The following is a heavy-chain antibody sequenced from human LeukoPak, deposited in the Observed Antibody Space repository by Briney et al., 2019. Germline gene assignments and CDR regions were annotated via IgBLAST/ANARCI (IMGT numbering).Heavy chain of an antibody. V-gene: IGHV1-18*01. CDR2: ISAYNGNT. J-gene: IGHJ4*02. Sequence: ASVQDSCKASGYTFTSYGISWVRQAPGQGLAWMGWISAYNGNTNYAQKLQGRVTMTTDTSTSTAYMELRSLRSDDTAVYYCARAAESSWCDYWSQGTLVTVSS. CDR1: GYTFTSYG. CDR3: ARAAESSWCDY. D-gene: IGHD6-13*01.